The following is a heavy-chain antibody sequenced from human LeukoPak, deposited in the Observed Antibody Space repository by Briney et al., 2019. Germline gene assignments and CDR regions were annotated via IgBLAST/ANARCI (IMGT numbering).Heavy chain of an antibody. CDR2: IFHSGST. Sequence: SGTLSLTCAVSGGSLSSSDWWNWVRQPPGKGLEWIGEIFHSGSTNYNPSPKSRVTISLDKSKNQFSLKLSSVTAAVPSEYYCARVGYSYGPPGSYFGMDVWGQGTTVTVSS. J-gene: IGHJ6*02. CDR1: GGSLSSSDW. D-gene: IGHD5-18*01. V-gene: IGHV4-4*02. CDR3: ARVGYSYGPPGSYFGMDV.